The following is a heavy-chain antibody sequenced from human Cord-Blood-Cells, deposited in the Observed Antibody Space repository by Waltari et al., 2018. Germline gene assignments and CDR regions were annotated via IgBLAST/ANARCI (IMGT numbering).Heavy chain of an antibody. J-gene: IGHJ5*02. CDR2: IYHSGST. CDR1: GYSISSGYY. D-gene: IGHD1-1*01. Sequence: QVQLQESGPGLVKPSETLSLTCAVPGYSISSGYYWGWIRQPPGKGLEWIGSIYHSGSTYYNPSLKSRVTISVDTSKNQFSLKLSSVTAADTAVYYCAREGERGWFDPWGQGTLVTVSS. CDR3: AREGERGWFDP. V-gene: IGHV4-38-2*02.